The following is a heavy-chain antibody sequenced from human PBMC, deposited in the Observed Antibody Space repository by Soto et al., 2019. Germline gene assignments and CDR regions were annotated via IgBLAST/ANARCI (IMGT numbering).Heavy chain of an antibody. CDR1: GFTFSSYA. D-gene: IGHD3-10*01. J-gene: IGHJ4*02. V-gene: IGHV3-23*01. CDR2: ISGSGGST. Sequence: GGSLRLSCAASGFTFSSYAMSWVRQAPGKGLEWVSAISGSGGSTYYADSVKGRFTISRDNSKNTLYLQMNSLRAEDTTVYYCAKYPSMVRGVYDYWGQGTLVTVSS. CDR3: AKYPSMVRGVYDY.